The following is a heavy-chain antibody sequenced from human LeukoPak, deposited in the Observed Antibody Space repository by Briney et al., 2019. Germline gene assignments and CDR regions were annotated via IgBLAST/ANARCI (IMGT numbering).Heavy chain of an antibody. V-gene: IGHV1-69*13. Sequence: GASVKVSCKASGYTFTSYYMHWVRQAPGQGLEWMGGIIPIFGTANYAQKFQGRVTIYSDASTSTDYMELSSLRSEDTAVYYCARDVRVKQQLTIRGSDYFYYMDVWGNGTTVIVSS. CDR3: ARDVRVKQQLTIRGSDYFYYMDV. D-gene: IGHD6-13*01. J-gene: IGHJ6*03. CDR1: GYTFTSYY. CDR2: IIPIFGTA.